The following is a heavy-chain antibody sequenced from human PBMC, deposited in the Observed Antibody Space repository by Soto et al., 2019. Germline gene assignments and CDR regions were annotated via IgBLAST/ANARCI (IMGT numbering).Heavy chain of an antibody. V-gene: IGHV5-51*01. CDR3: ARPSDVGLASSFEY. Sequence: PGESLKISCKGSGYSFTNYWIGWVRQMPGTGLEWMGIIYPGNSNTRYSPSVEGQVTMSADKSISTAYLQWSSLRASDTAIYFCARPSDVGLASSFEYWGQGTQVTVSS. CDR1: GYSFTNYW. J-gene: IGHJ4*02. CDR2: IYPGNSNT.